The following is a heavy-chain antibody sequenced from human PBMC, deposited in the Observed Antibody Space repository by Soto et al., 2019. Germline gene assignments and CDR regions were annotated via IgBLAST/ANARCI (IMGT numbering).Heavy chain of an antibody. CDR1: GFTFTSYA. D-gene: IGHD2-15*01. J-gene: IGHJ5*02. CDR3: AKEGLIAGTLHWFDP. V-gene: IGHV3-23*01. Sequence: EVRLLESGGGLVQPGGSLRLSCAASGFTFTSYAMTWVRQAPGKGLEWVSAISGSGDSTYYADSVKGRFTVSKDNSKNMLHLQMNSLRAEDTAVYYCAKEGLIAGTLHWFDPWGQGTRVIGSS. CDR2: ISGSGDST.